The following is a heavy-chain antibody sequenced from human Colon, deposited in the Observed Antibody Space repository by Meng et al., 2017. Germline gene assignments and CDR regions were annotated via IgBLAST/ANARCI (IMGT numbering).Heavy chain of an antibody. J-gene: IGHJ4*02. CDR3: ASSHNLYLVY. D-gene: IGHD1-14*01. CDR1: GFNFNTYA. Sequence: VLLVESGGGVVQPGRSLRLSCVASGFNFNTYAMHWARQAPGKGLEWVAVISSDANYKYYAASVQGRFSISRDNSENTVYLQMNSLRPEDMSTYYCASSHNLYLVYWGQGTLVTVSS. V-gene: IGHV3-30*01. CDR2: ISSDANYK.